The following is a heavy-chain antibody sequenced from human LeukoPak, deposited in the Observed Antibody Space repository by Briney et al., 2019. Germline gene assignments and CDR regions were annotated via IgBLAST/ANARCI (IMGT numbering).Heavy chain of an antibody. V-gene: IGHV4-34*01. Sequence: PSETLSLTCAVYGGSFSGYYWSWIRQPPGKGLEWIGEINHSGSTNYNPSLKSRVTISADTSKNQFSLKLSSVTAADTAVYYCASSGIRAPFDYWGQGTLVTVSS. CDR3: ASSGIRAPFDY. J-gene: IGHJ4*02. CDR2: INHSGST. CDR1: GGSFSGYY.